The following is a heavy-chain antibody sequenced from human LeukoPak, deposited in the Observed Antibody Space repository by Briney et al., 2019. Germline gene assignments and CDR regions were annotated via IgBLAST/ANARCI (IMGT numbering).Heavy chain of an antibody. CDR3: AREGRYYDILTGYSTRGYFDY. J-gene: IGHJ4*02. D-gene: IGHD3-9*01. V-gene: IGHV5-51*01. Sequence: GESLKISCKGSGYSLTSYWIGWVRQMPGKGLEWMGIIYPGDSDSRYSPSFQGQVTISADKSISTAYLQWSSLKASDTAMYYCAREGRYYDILTGYSTRGYFDYWGQGTLVTVSS. CDR1: GYSLTSYW. CDR2: IYPGDSDS.